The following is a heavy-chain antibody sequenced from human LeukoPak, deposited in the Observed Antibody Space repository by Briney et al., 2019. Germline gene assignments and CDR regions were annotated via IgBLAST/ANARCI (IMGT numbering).Heavy chain of an antibody. CDR1: GYTFTSYA. V-gene: IGHV7-4-1*02. D-gene: IGHD5-12*01. J-gene: IGHJ6*02. Sequence: ASVKVSCKASGYTFTSYAMNWVRQAPGQGLEWMGWINTSNGNTTYAQGFTGRFVFSLATSVSTSYLQISSLKAEDTAVYYCARDHPLGYSGYYYYYGMDVWGQGTTVTVSS. CDR2: INTSNGNT. CDR3: ARDHPLGYSGYYYYYGMDV.